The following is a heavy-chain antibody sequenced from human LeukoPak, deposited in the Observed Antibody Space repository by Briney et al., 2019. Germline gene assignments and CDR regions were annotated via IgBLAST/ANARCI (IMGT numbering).Heavy chain of an antibody. CDR1: GFTFSSYA. Sequence: GGSLRLSCAASGFTFSSYAMHWVRQAPGKGLEWVAVISYDGSNKYYADSVKGRFTISRDNAKNSLYLQMNSLRAEDTAVYYCARASTLYGSGSYPFDYWGQGTLVTVSS. D-gene: IGHD3-10*01. V-gene: IGHV3-30-3*01. CDR3: ARASTLYGSGSYPFDY. J-gene: IGHJ4*02. CDR2: ISYDGSNK.